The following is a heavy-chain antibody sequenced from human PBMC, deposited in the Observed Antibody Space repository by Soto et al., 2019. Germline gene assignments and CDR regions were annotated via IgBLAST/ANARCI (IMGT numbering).Heavy chain of an antibody. J-gene: IGHJ6*02. Sequence: QVQLVQSGAEVKKPGSSVKVSCKASGGTFSSYAISWVRQAPGQGLEWMGGIIPIFGTANYAQKFQGRVTITADESTSTAYMELSSLRSEDTAVYYCARALIIAARRLAHQLPPIYYYYYGMDVWGQGTTVTVSS. D-gene: IGHD6-6*01. CDR1: GGTFSSYA. V-gene: IGHV1-69*01. CDR3: ARALIIAARRLAHQLPPIYYYYYGMDV. CDR2: IIPIFGTA.